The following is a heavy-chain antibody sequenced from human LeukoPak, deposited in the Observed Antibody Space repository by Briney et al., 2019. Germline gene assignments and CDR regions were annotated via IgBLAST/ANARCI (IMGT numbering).Heavy chain of an antibody. CDR1: GFTFSSYG. J-gene: IGHJ1*01. CDR3: AKVGYCSGGSCYSGVAVAAFQH. V-gene: IGHV3-30*18. Sequence: GGSLRLSCAASGFTFSSYGMHWVRQAPGKGLEWVAVISHDGSNKYYADSVKGRFTISRDNSKNTLYLQMNSLRAEDTAVYYCAKVGYCSGGSCYSGVAVAAFQHWGQGTLVTVSS. CDR2: ISHDGSNK. D-gene: IGHD2-15*01.